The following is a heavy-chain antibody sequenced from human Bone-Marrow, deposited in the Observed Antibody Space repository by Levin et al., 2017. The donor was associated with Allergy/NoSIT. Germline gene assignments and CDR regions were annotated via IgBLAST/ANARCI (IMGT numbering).Heavy chain of an antibody. CDR3: ARGRGNYYFDY. CDR2: INAGDGKS. J-gene: IGHJ4*02. D-gene: IGHD3-16*01. V-gene: IGHV1-3*01. Sequence: LRLEWMGWINAGDGKSEYSQKFQRRVTITRDTSASTAYMELSSLRSEDTAVYYCARGRGNYYFDYWGQGALVPVSS.